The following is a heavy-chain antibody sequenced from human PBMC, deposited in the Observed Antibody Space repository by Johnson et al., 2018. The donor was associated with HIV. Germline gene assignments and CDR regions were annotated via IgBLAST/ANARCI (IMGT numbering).Heavy chain of an antibody. J-gene: IGHJ3*02. CDR1: GFTFSSYA. Sequence: VQVVESGGGLVQPGGSLRLSCAASGFTFSSYAMSWVRQAPGKGLEWVSAISGSGGSTYYAASVKGRFTISRDNSKNTLYLQMNSLRAEDTAVYDCAKDHSRSIVGVVIDGFDIWGQGTMVTVSS. V-gene: IGHV3-23*04. CDR3: AKDHSRSIVGVVIDGFDI. D-gene: IGHD3-3*01. CDR2: ISGSGGST.